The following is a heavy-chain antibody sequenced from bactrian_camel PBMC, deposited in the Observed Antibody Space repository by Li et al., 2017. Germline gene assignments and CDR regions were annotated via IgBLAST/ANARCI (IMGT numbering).Heavy chain of an antibody. V-gene: IGHV3S35*01. CDR3: IRDRGLAVPAGSFDY. J-gene: IGHJ6*01. Sequence: VQLVESGGGLVQPGGSLRLSCAASGFTFSTYAMNWVRQAPGKGFEWVSLISSSGGSTLYADSVKGRFTISRDNAKNTINLELNSLKIEDTAMYYCIRDRGLAVPAGSFDYWAQGTQVTVS. CDR2: ISSSGGST. D-gene: IGHD6*01. CDR1: GFTFSTYA.